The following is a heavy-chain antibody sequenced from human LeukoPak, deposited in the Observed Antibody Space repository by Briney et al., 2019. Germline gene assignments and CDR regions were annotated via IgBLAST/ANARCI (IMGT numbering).Heavy chain of an antibody. J-gene: IGHJ3*02. CDR1: GGSVSSGSYY. CDR3: AKAVRGVIDAFDI. V-gene: IGHV4-61*01. CDR2: IYYSGST. D-gene: IGHD3-10*01. Sequence: SETLSLTCTVSGGSVSSGSYYWSWIRQPPGKGLEWIGYIYYSGSTNYNPSLKSRVTISVDTSKNQFSLKLSSVTAADTAVYYCAKAVRGVIDAFDIWGRGTMVTVSS.